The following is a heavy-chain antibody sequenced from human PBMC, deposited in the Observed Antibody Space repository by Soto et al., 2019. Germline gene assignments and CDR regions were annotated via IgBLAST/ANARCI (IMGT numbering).Heavy chain of an antibody. J-gene: IGHJ4*02. CDR3: AREEQLGDFSFRALDS. CDR2: MSYDGSNK. D-gene: IGHD3-16*01. Sequence: QVQLVESGGGVVQPGRSLRLSCAASGFTLSSYGMHWVRQAPGKGLEWVAVMSYDGSNKDYVDSVKGRFTISRDNSKNTLYLQMNSLRAEDTALYYCAREEQLGDFSFRALDSWGQGTLVTVSS. CDR1: GFTLSSYG. V-gene: IGHV3-30*03.